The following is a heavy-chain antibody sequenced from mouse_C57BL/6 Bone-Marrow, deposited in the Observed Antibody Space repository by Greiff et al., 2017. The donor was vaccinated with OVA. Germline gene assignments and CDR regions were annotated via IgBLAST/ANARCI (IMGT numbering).Heavy chain of an antibody. CDR1: GYTFTSYW. V-gene: IGHV1-7*01. D-gene: IGHD1-1*01. J-gene: IGHJ3*01. CDR2: INPSTGYT. CDR3: ARSFYYGSSDGIGAY. Sequence: VQLQQSGAELAKPGASVKMSCKASGYTFTSYWMHWVKQRPGQGLEWIGYINPSTGYTEYNQKFKDKATLTADKSSSTAYMQLSSLTSEDSAVYYCARSFYYGSSDGIGAYWGQGTLVTVSA.